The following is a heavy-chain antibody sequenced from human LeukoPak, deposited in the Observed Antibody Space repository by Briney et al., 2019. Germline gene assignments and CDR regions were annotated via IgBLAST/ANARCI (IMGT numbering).Heavy chain of an antibody. V-gene: IGHV4-59*08. CDR1: GGSISSYY. D-gene: IGHD1-1*01. J-gene: IGHJ4*02. CDR2: IYYSGST. Sequence: SETLSLTCTVSGGSISSYYWSWIRQPPGKRLEWIGYIYYSGSTNYNPSLRSRVTISVHTSKTHFSLEVNSVTAADTAVYYCARSGIEAIDYWGQGTLVTVSS. CDR3: ARSGIEAIDY.